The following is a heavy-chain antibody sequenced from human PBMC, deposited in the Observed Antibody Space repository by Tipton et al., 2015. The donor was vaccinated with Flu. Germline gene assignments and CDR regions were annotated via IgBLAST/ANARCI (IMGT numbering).Heavy chain of an antibody. D-gene: IGHD4-11*01. V-gene: IGHV4-38-2*01. CDR1: GDSISSDFY. CDR3: ARRDYSNYVSDPKSWFDP. Sequence: TLSLTCAVSGDSISSDFYWAWIRQFPGKGLEWIGTVSRTGSTIYNPSLKSRVTISIDTSKNQFSLNMRSVTAAAMSVYYCARRDYSNYVSDPKSWFDPWGQGTLVAVSS. J-gene: IGHJ5*02. CDR2: VSRTGST.